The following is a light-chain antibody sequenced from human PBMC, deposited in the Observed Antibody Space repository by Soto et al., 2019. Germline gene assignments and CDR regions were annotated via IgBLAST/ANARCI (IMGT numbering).Light chain of an antibody. V-gene: IGKV3-20*01. J-gene: IGKJ4*01. CDR1: QTISSSY. CDR2: GAS. CDR3: QQYGSSPLT. Sequence: EIVLTQSPDILSLSPGESATLSCRASQTISSSYLAWYQQKPGQAPSLLIYGASRRATGIPGRSSGSESGTDFTLTISRLEPEDFAVYYCQQYGSSPLTFGGGTKVDIK.